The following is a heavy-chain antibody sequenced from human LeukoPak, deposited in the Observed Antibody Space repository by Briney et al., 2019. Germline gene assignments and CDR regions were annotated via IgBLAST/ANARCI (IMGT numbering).Heavy chain of an antibody. CDR3: ARNDSSGYFDY. D-gene: IGHD3-22*01. V-gene: IGHV4-38-2*01. CDR2: VYHSGST. J-gene: IGHJ4*02. CDR1: DYSISSGDY. Sequence: KPSETLSLTCAVSDYSISSGDYWGCIRQPPGKGLEWIGSVYHSGSTHYSPSLKSRVTISVDTSKNQFSLKLSPVTAADTAVYYCARNDSSGYFDYWGQGTLVTVSS.